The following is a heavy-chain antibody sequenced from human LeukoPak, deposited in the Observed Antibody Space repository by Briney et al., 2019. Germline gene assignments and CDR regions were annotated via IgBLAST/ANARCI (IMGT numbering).Heavy chain of an antibody. D-gene: IGHD3-3*01. CDR3: ARDTSDNPKMDLWSGYPPYYYFYMDV. J-gene: IGHJ6*03. V-gene: IGHV4-4*07. CDR2: IYTSGRT. CDR1: GRPISSYY. Sequence: SHTLSLMCTVWGRPISSYYGLWPRQPAGKGLECIGRIYTSGRTNHNPPLKSRVHISVDTSKEHFSLKLSSVTAGDTAVYYCARDTSDNPKMDLWSGYPPYYYFYMDVWGKGTTVTVSS.